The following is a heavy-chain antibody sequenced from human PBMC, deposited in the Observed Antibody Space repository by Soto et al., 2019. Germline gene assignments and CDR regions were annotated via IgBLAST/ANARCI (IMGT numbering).Heavy chain of an antibody. D-gene: IGHD3-3*01. CDR3: ARERFWSGYSNWFDP. J-gene: IGHJ5*02. CDR1: GYTFTSYA. V-gene: IGHV1-18*01. Sequence: ASVKVSCKASGYTFTSYAMHWVRQAPGQGLEWMGWISAYNGNTNYSQKLQGRVTMTTDTSTSTAYMELRSLRSDDTAVYYCARERFWSGYSNWFDPWGQGTLVTVSS. CDR2: ISAYNGNT.